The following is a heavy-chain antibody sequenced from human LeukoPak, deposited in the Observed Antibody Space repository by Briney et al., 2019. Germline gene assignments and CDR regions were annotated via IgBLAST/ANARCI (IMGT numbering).Heavy chain of an antibody. CDR3: ARQWELLLSFDY. D-gene: IGHD1-26*01. CDR1: GGSLRGYY. CDR2: IFYSGST. V-gene: IGHV4-59*01. Sequence: SETLSLTCTVSGGSLRGYYTSWVRQPPGKGLEWIGYIFYSGSTTYNPSLTSRVTISVDTSKNQFSRKLISVTAEDTAVYYCARQWELLLSFDYGGQGTLVTVSS. J-gene: IGHJ4*02.